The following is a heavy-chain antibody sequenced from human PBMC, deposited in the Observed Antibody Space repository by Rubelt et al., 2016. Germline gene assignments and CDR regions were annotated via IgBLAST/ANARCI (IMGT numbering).Heavy chain of an antibody. J-gene: IGHJ4*02. D-gene: IGHD2-21*01. CDR2: ISGSGGST. CDR3: AKDRIATSFLTFGDY. Sequence: VRQAPGKGLEWVSAISGSGGSTYYADSVKGRFTISRDNSKNMLYLQMNSLRAEDTAVYYCAKDRIATSFLTFGDYWGQGTLVTVSS. V-gene: IGHV3-23*01.